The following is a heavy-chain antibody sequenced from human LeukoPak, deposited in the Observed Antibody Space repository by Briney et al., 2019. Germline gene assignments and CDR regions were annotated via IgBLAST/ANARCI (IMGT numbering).Heavy chain of an antibody. CDR1: GGSFSGYY. CDR2: INLRGST. Sequence: PSETLSLTCALYGGSFSGYYWSWIRQPPRKGLEWSGEINLRGSTNYNPSPKSRDTISVDTTKNLFSLKLSSVTAAATAWYCCARASSGWKGDYFDYWGQGTLVTVSS. V-gene: IGHV4-34*01. D-gene: IGHD6-19*01. J-gene: IGHJ4*02. CDR3: ARASSGWKGDYFDY.